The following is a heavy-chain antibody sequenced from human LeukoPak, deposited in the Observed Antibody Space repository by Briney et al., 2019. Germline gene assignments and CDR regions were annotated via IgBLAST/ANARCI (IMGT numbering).Heavy chain of an antibody. Sequence: SETLSLTCTVSGGSISSSSYYWAWIRQPPGKGLEWMGSIYYSGSTYYNPSLKSRVTISVDTSKNQFSLKLSSVTAADTAVYYCARHRVIAARPDVAFDIWGQGTMVTVSS. CDR2: IYYSGST. J-gene: IGHJ3*02. CDR3: ARHRVIAARPDVAFDI. V-gene: IGHV4-39*01. CDR1: GGSISSSSYY. D-gene: IGHD6-6*01.